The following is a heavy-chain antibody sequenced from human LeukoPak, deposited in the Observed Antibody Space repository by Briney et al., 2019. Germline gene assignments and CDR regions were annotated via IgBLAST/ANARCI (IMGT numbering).Heavy chain of an antibody. CDR3: ATSAAAATHHYYYYYYMDV. D-gene: IGHD6-13*01. CDR1: GYTFTSYA. V-gene: IGHV1-69*13. CDR2: IIPIFGTA. Sequence: SVKVSCKASGYTFTSYAISWVRQAPGQGLEWMGGIIPIFGTANYAQKFQGRVTITADESTSTAYMELSSLRSEDTAVYYCATSAAAATHHYYYYYYMDVWGKGTTVTVSS. J-gene: IGHJ6*03.